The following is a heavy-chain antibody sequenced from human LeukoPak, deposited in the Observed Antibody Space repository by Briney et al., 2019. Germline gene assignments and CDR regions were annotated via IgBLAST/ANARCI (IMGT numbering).Heavy chain of an antibody. J-gene: IGHJ5*02. CDR1: GYSISSGYY. D-gene: IGHD2-15*01. V-gene: IGHV4-38-2*02. CDR2: IYHSGST. CDR3: ASSYCSGGSCYVDWFDP. Sequence: SETLSLTCTVSGYSISSGYYWGWIRQPPGKGLEWIGRIYHSGSTYYNPSLKSRVTISVDTSKNQFSLKLSSVTAADTAVYYCASSYCSGGSCYVDWFDPWGQGTLVTVSS.